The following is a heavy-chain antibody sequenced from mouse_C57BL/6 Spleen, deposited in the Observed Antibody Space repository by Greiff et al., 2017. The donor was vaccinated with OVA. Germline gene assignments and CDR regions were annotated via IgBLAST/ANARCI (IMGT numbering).Heavy chain of an antibody. J-gene: IGHJ2*01. D-gene: IGHD1-1*01. V-gene: IGHV1-81*01. CDR1: GYTFTSYG. Sequence: QVHVKQSGAELARPGASVKLSCKASGYTFTSYGISWVKQRTGQGLEWIGEIYPRSGNTYYNEKFKGKATLTADKSSSTAYMELRSLTSEDSAVYFCALITTVVATDYWGQGTTLTVSS. CDR3: ALITTVVATDY. CDR2: IYPRSGNT.